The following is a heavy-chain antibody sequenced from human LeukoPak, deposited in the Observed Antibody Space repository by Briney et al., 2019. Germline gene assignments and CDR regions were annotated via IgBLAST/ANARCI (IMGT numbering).Heavy chain of an antibody. CDR3: ARASLRYFCPSGD. CDR1: GFTFSSYG. J-gene: IGHJ4*02. V-gene: IGHV3-33*01. CDR2: IWYDGSNK. Sequence: GRSLRLSCAASGFTFSSYGMHWVRQAPGKGLEWVAVIWYDGSNKYYADSVKGRFTISRDNSKHTLYLQMNSLRAEDTAVYYCARASLRYFCPSGDWGQGTLVTVS. D-gene: IGHD3-9*01.